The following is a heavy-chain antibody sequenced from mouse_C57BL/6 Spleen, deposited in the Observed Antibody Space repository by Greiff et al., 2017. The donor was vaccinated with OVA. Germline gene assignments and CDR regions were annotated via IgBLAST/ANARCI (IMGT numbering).Heavy chain of an antibody. CDR1: GYAFSSSW. J-gene: IGHJ3*01. CDR2: IYPGDGDT. Sequence: QVTLKVSGPELVKPGASVKISCKASGYAFSSSWMNWVKQRPGKGLEWIGRIYPGDGDTNYNGKFKGKATLTADKSSSTAYMQLSSLTSEDSAVYFCARDYGSSYGFAYWGQGTLVTVSA. CDR3: ARDYGSSYGFAY. V-gene: IGHV1-82*01. D-gene: IGHD1-1*01.